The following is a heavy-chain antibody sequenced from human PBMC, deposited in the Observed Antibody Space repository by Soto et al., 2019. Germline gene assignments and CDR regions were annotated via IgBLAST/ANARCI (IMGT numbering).Heavy chain of an antibody. CDR2: IGGHNANT. J-gene: IGHJ4*02. Sequence: QVQLEQSGAEVKKPGASVKVSCKAYGYTFSTYGISWVRQAPGQGLEWMGWIGGHNANTKYAARFQGRVTMTTDPSTSTAYMEARCLRSDDTSEYYCARDCGRSLDDWGQGTLVTVPS. CDR3: ARDCGRSLDD. V-gene: IGHV1-18*01. CDR1: GYTFSTYG. D-gene: IGHD1-26*01.